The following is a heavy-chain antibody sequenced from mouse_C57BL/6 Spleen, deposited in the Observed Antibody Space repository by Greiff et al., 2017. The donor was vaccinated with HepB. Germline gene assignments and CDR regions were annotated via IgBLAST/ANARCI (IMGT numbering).Heavy chain of an antibody. CDR3: ARGGGQLRLQFAY. J-gene: IGHJ3*01. D-gene: IGHD3-2*02. Sequence: QVQLQQPGTELVKPGASVKLSCKASGYTFTSYRMHWVKQRPGQGLEWIGNINPSNGGTNYNEKFKSKATLTVDKSSSTAYMQLSSLTSEDSAVYYCARGGGQLRLQFAYWGQGTLVTVSA. CDR2: INPSNGGT. CDR1: GYTFTSYR. V-gene: IGHV1-53*01.